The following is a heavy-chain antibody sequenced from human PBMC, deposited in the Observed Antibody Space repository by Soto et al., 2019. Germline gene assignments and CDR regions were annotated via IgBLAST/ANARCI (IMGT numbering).Heavy chain of an antibody. CDR1: GFTFSSYG. J-gene: IGHJ6*02. V-gene: IGHV3-30*19. D-gene: IGHD6-13*01. Sequence: WGSLRLSCAASGFTFSSYGMHWVRQAPGKGLEWVAVISYDGSNKYYADSVKGRFTISRDNSKNTLYLQMNSLRAEDTAVYYCARDWGHSSSWYDGAQYGMDVWGQGTTVTVSS. CDR3: ARDWGHSSSWYDGAQYGMDV. CDR2: ISYDGSNK.